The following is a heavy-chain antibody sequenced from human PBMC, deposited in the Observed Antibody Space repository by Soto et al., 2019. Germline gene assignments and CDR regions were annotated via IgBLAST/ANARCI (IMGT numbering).Heavy chain of an antibody. D-gene: IGHD2-21*02. V-gene: IGHV1-69*02. CDR2: IIPILGIA. CDR1: GGTFSSYP. CDR3: ARVTGKGNY. Sequence: QVQLVQSGAEVKKPGSSVKVSCKASGGTFSSYPISWVRQVPGQGLEWMGRIIPILGIANYAQKFQGRVTITADKSTSTAYMELSSLRSEDTAVYYCARVTGKGNYWGQGTLVTVSS. J-gene: IGHJ4*02.